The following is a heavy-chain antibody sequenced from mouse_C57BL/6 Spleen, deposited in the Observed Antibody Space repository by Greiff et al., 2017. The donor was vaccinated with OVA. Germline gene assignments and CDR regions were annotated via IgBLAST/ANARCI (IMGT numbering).Heavy chain of an antibody. CDR2: IDPSDSYT. J-gene: IGHJ4*01. D-gene: IGHD3-3*01. CDR3: ARGDYYAMDY. Sequence: VQLQQPGAELVGPGTSVKLSCKASGYTFTSYWMHWVKQRPGQGLEWIGVIDPSDSYTNYNQKFKGKATLTVDTSSSTAYMQLSSLTSEDSAVYYCARGDYYAMDYWGQGTSVTVSS. CDR1: GYTFTSYW. V-gene: IGHV1-59*01.